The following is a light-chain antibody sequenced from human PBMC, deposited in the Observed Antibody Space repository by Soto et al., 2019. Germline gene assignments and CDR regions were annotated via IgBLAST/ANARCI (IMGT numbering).Light chain of an antibody. CDR1: QSLLHYNGYNY. Sequence: DIVMSQSPLSLPVTPGEPAFISCRSSQSLLHYNGYNYLDWYLQKPGQSPQLLIYLGSNRASGVPDRFSGSGSGTDFTLKISRVEAEDVGIYYCMQSLQTPPTFGQGTKVEIK. CDR3: MQSLQTPPT. CDR2: LGS. J-gene: IGKJ1*01. V-gene: IGKV2-28*01.